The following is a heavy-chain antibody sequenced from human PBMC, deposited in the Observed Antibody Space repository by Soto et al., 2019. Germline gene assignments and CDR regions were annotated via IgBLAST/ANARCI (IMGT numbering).Heavy chain of an antibody. CDR3: ARVREPARRGWFDP. J-gene: IGHJ5*02. V-gene: IGHV1-2*02. CDR1: GYTFTGYY. D-gene: IGHD1-1*01. Sequence: ASVKVSCEASGYTFTGYYIHWVRQAPGQGLEWMGWINPNSGGTNYAQKFQGRVTMTRDTSISTAYMELSRLRSDDTAVYYCARVREPARRGWFDPWGQGTLVTVSS. CDR2: INPNSGGT.